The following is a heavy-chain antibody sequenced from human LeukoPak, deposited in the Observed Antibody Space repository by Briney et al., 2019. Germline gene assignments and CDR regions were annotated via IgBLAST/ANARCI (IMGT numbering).Heavy chain of an antibody. Sequence: ASVNVSCKAFGYTFTSYAMNWVRQAPGQGLEWMGWINTNTGNPTYAQGFTGRFVFSLDTSVSTAYLQISSLKAEDTAIYYCARDDGAHYYDSSGYYGCFHPWGQGTLVTVSS. D-gene: IGHD3-22*01. CDR2: INTNTGNP. CDR1: GYTFTSYA. CDR3: ARDDGAHYYDSSGYYGCFHP. V-gene: IGHV7-4-1*02. J-gene: IGHJ5*02.